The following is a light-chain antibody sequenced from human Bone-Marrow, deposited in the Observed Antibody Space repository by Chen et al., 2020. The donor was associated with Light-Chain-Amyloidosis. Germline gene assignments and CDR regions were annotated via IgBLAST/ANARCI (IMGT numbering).Light chain of an antibody. Sequence: SYELTQPPSESVSPGHTARITRSGDDFPTKYAYWYQQKPGQAPVLVIHRDTERPSGISERFSGSSSGTTATLTISGVQTEDEADYHCQSADSSGTYEVIFGGGTKLTVL. CDR3: QSADSSGTYEVI. CDR2: RDT. J-gene: IGLJ2*01. V-gene: IGLV3-25*03. CDR1: DFPTKY.